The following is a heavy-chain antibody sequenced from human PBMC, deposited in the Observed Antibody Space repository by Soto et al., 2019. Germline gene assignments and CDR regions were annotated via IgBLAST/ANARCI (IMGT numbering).Heavy chain of an antibody. CDR2: IWYDGSNK. D-gene: IGHD2-15*01. CDR1: GFTFNTYG. V-gene: IGHV3-33*01. J-gene: IGHJ6*02. Sequence: GGSLRLSCAASGFTFNTYGMNWVRQAPGKGPEWVSVIWYDGSNKYYADSVKGRFTVSRDNSRNTMYLQMNSLRAEDTAVYYCARVDCTGGNCRPYFYYGMDVWGQGTTVTVSS. CDR3: ARVDCTGGNCRPYFYYGMDV.